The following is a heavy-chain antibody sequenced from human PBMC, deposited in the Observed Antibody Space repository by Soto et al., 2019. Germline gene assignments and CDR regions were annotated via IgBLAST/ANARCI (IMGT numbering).Heavy chain of an antibody. CDR2: INHSGST. CDR1: GGSFSGYY. Sequence: QVQLQQGGAGLLKPSETLSLTCAVYGGSFSGYYWSWIRQPPGKGLEWIGEINHSGSTNYNPSLKSRVTISVDTSKNQYSLKLSSVTAADTAVYYCARDVYYGSGNNNYWGQGTLVTVSS. V-gene: IGHV4-34*01. CDR3: ARDVYYGSGNNNY. D-gene: IGHD3-10*01. J-gene: IGHJ4*02.